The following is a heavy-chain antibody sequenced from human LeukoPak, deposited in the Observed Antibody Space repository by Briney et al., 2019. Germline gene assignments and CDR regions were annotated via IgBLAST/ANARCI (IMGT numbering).Heavy chain of an antibody. D-gene: IGHD2-2*02. CDR1: GGSISDYF. CDR2: VYYIGKP. J-gene: IGHJ5*02. V-gene: IGHV4-59*08. Sequence: SETLSLTCSVSGGSISDYFWGWIRQPPGKGLEWIGHVYYIGKPTCSPSLESRVSISVDTSKNQFSLNLRSVTAADTAVYYCARHGSIRSPLGPWGQGTLVTVSS. CDR3: ARHGSIRSPLGP.